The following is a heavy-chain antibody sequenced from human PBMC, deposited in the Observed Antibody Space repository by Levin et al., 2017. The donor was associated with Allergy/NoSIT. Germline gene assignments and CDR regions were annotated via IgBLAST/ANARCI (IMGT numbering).Heavy chain of an antibody. CDR1: GYTVTDYY. V-gene: IGHV1-2*02. J-gene: IGHJ4*02. CDR3: ARDNYSVREY. D-gene: IGHD5/OR15-5a*01. CDR2: IDPNSDDT. Sequence: ASVKVSCKASGYTVTDYYIHWVRQAPGQGLEWMGWIDPNSDDTLYAQTLQGRVTMTRDTSISTVYMDLSTLRSDDTTVYYCARDNYSVREYWGQGTLITVSS.